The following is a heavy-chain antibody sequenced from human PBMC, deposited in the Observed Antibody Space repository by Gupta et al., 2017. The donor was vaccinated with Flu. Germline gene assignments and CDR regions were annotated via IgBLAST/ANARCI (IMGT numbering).Heavy chain of an antibody. CDR2: ISGSGSNT. V-gene: IGHV3-23*01. Sequence: EVQLLESGGGLVQPGGSLQLSCAASGLTFVSDAMSWVRQTPGKGLEWVAGISGSGSNTYYADSVKGRFTISRDKSKKTLYLQMNRLRVEDTAVYYCTKDLGRGLLTIFGVAPSDAMDAWGQGTTVTVSS. CDR1: GLTFVSDA. CDR3: TKDLGRGLLTIFGVAPSDAMDA. J-gene: IGHJ6*02. D-gene: IGHD3-3*01.